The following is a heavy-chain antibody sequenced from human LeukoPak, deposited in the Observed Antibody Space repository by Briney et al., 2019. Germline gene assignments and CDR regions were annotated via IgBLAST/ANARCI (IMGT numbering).Heavy chain of an antibody. CDR2: IFYSGIT. CDR1: GGSISPYY. J-gene: IGHJ4*02. V-gene: IGHV4-59*01. D-gene: IGHD6-25*01. Sequence: SETLSLTCSVSGGSISPYYWSWIRQPPGKGLEWIGYIFYSGITTYNPSLKGRVTISLDSSKNQFFLRLTSVTAADTAMYYCARAETLAAIYFDFWGQGSLVTVSS. CDR3: ARAETLAAIYFDF.